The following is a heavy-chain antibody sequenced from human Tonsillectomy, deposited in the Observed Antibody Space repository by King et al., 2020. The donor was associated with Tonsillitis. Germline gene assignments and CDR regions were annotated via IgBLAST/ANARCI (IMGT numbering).Heavy chain of an antibody. CDR2: ISSSGSSL. Sequence: VQLVESGGGLVQPGGSLRLSCAASGFTFSSYSMNWVRQAPGKGLEWVSYISSSGSSLYYAESVKGRFTISRDNAKNSLYLQMNSLRDEDTAVYYCSIEGGVGSYDRDTFDIWGEGAMVTVSS. CDR1: GFTFSSYS. D-gene: IGHD1-26*01. V-gene: IGHV3-48*02. J-gene: IGHJ3*02. CDR3: SIEGGVGSYDRDTFDI.